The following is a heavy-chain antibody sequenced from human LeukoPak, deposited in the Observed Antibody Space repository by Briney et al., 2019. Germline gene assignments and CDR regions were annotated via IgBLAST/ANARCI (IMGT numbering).Heavy chain of an antibody. J-gene: IGHJ4*02. CDR1: GFTVSSNY. CDR3: ARVGYFDNTGLDY. D-gene: IGHD3-22*01. CDR2: IYRGGNT. Sequence: GGSLRLSCAASGFTVSSNYMSWVRQAPGKGLEWVSVIYRGGNTDCADSVKGRFTISRDNSTNTMYLQMNSLRVDDTAVYYCARVGYFDNTGLDYWGQGTLVTVSS. V-gene: IGHV3-66*01.